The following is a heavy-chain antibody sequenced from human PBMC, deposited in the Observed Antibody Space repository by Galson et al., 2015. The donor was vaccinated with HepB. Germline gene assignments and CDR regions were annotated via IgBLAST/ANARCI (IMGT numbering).Heavy chain of an antibody. J-gene: IGHJ4*02. CDR3: AGQYYYESSGYLEGGY. V-gene: IGHV3-11*01. CDR1: GFTFSDYY. Sequence: SLRLSCAASGFTFSDYYMSWIRHGPGKGLEWVSFISSSGSTKYYADSVKGRFTISRDNAKNSLYLQMNSLRAEDTAVYYCAGQYYYESSGYLEGGYWGQGTLVTVSS. CDR2: ISSSGSTK. D-gene: IGHD3-22*01.